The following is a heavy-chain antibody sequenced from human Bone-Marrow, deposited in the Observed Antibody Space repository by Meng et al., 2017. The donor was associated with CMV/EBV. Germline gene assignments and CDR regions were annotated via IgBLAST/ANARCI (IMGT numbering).Heavy chain of an antibody. CDR2: INPNSGGT. V-gene: IGHV1-2*02. Sequence: QVQVVQPGPEVKKPGASVKVYCKATGYTFTGYYMHWVRQAPGQGLEWMGWINPNSGGTKYAQKFQGRVTMTRDTSISTAYMELSRLRSDDTAVYYCARDKAGRTPFDYWGQGTLVTVSS. CDR1: GYTFTGYY. D-gene: IGHD1-14*01. J-gene: IGHJ4*02. CDR3: ARDKAGRTPFDY.